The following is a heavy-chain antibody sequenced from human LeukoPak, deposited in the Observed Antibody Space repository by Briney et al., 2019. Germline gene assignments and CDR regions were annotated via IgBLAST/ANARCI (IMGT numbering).Heavy chain of an antibody. CDR1: GFIFSDYS. V-gene: IGHV3-48*04. CDR2: ISRSGSTR. CDR3: ARDLGEIDY. Sequence: GGSLRLSCTASGFIFSDYSMNWVRQTPGKGLEWISYISRSGSTRHDADSARGRFTISRDNAKNSLYLQMNSLRADDTAVYYCARDLGEIDYWGQGTLVTVSS. J-gene: IGHJ4*02.